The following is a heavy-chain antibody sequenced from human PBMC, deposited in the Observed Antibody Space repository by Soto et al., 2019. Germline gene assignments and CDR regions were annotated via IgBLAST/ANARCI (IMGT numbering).Heavy chain of an antibody. J-gene: IGHJ4*02. V-gene: IGHV4-39*01. Sequence: TSETLSLTCTVSGGSISSSSYYWGWIRQPPGKGLEWIGSIYYSGSTYYNPSLKSRVTISVDTSKNQFSLKLSSVTAADTAVYYCARTYSPTVNDYFDYWGQGTLVTVSS. D-gene: IGHD4-17*01. CDR1: GGSISSSSYY. CDR3: ARTYSPTVNDYFDY. CDR2: IYYSGST.